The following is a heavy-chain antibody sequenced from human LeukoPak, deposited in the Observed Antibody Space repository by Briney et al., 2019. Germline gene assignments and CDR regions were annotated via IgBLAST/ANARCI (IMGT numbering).Heavy chain of an antibody. CDR2: IYHSGST. CDR3: ARGHCTSGSCSRWFDP. V-gene: IGHV4-4*02. J-gene: IGHJ5*02. Sequence: SGTLSLTCAVSGGSISSSNWWSWVRQPPGKGLEWIGEIYHSGSTYYNPSLKSRVTISVDTSKNQFSLKLSSVTAADTAVYYCARGHCTSGSCSRWFDPWGQGTLVTVSS. D-gene: IGHD2-15*01. CDR1: GGSISSSNW.